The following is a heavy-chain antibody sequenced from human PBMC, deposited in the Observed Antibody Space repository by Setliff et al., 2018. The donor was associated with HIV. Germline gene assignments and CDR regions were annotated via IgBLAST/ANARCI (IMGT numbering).Heavy chain of an antibody. Sequence: GASVKVSCKASGYIFTTYCMHWVRQAPGQGLEWMGIINPSGGSAAYAEKFRGRVTMTSDTSTNTVYMELRSLRSEETAVFYCARDGGDGSGYYYADYWGQGTLVTVSS. D-gene: IGHD3-22*01. J-gene: IGHJ4*02. CDR2: INPSGGSA. V-gene: IGHV1-46*01. CDR1: GYIFTTYC. CDR3: ARDGGDGSGYYYADY.